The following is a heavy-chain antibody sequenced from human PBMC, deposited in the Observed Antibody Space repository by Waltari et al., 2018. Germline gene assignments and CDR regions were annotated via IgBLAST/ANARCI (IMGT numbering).Heavy chain of an antibody. CDR3: ARDPEMGSWRPYYFDY. Sequence: QVQLVESGGGVVQPGRSLRLSCAASGFTFSSYAMHWVRQAPGKGPEGVAIISYDGSKTYYADSWKGRFAISRDNSKNTLYVQMNSLRDEDTAVYYCARDPEMGSWRPYYFDYWGQGTLVTVSS. CDR2: ISYDGSKT. CDR1: GFTFSSYA. D-gene: IGHD6-19*01. V-gene: IGHV3-30*09. J-gene: IGHJ4*02.